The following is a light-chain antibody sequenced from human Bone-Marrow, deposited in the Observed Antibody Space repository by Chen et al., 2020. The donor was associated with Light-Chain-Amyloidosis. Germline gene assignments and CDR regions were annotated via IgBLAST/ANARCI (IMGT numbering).Light chain of an antibody. CDR2: AVS. J-gene: IGLJ1*01. Sequence: QPALTQPASVSGSPGQSITISCTVTSGDVRTYNYVSWYQQHPGKAPKVMIYAVSNRPSGVSNRFSGSKSGNTPSLTISGLQAENEADYYCSSFASSSSYVFGPGPKVTVL. CDR1: SGDVRTYNY. V-gene: IGLV2-14*01. CDR3: SSFASSSSYV.